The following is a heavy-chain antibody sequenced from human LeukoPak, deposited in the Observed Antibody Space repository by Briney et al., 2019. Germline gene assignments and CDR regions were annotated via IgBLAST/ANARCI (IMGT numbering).Heavy chain of an antibody. J-gene: IGHJ4*02. CDR1: GFTVSSNY. D-gene: IGHD6-19*01. CDR3: ARSLAVAGEDY. Sequence: GGSLRLSCAASGFTVSSNYMSWVRQAAGKGLEWVSVIYSGGSTYYADSVKGRFTISRDNSKNTLYLQMNSLRAEDTAVYYCARSLAVAGEDYWGQGTLVTVSS. V-gene: IGHV3-66*02. CDR2: IYSGGST.